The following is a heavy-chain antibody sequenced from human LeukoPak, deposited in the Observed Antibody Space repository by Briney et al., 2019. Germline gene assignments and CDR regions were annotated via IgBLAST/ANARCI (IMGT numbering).Heavy chain of an antibody. CDR2: IIAYNGNT. CDR3: ARDGVDIVVVPAAMDY. V-gene: IGHV1-18*01. CDR1: GYTFTSYG. J-gene: IGHJ4*02. D-gene: IGHD2-2*03. Sequence: ASVKVSCKASGYTFTSYGISWVRQAPGQGLEWMGWIIAYNGNTNYAQKLQDRVTMTTDTSTSTAYMELRSLRSDDTAVYYCARDGVDIVVVPAAMDYWGQGTLVTVSS.